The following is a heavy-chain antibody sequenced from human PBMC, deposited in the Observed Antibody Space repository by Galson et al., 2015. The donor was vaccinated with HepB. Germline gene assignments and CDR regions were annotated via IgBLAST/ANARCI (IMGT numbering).Heavy chain of an antibody. J-gene: IGHJ4*02. CDR2: IYSGGSA. V-gene: IGHV3-53*04. D-gene: IGHD1-26*01. Sequence: SLRLSCAASGFTVSSSYMSWVRQAPGKGLEWVSVIYSGGSAYSADSVKGRFTISRYHSKNTPYLQMNSLRVEDTAVYYCASGPRGGATLYWGQGTLVTDSS. CDR3: ASGPRGGATLY. CDR1: GFTVSSSY.